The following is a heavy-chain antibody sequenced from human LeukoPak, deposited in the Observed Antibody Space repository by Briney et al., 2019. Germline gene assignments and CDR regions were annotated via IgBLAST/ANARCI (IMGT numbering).Heavy chain of an antibody. CDR3: ARGATVIHYFDY. J-gene: IGHJ4*02. Sequence: PGGSLRLSCAASGFTFDYYEMNWVRQAPGKGLEWVSYISSSGSTIYYADSVKGRFTISRDNAKNSLYLQMNSLRAEDTAVYYCARGATVIHYFDYWGQGTLVTVSS. V-gene: IGHV3-48*03. D-gene: IGHD2/OR15-2a*01. CDR2: ISSSGSTI. CDR1: GFTFDYYE.